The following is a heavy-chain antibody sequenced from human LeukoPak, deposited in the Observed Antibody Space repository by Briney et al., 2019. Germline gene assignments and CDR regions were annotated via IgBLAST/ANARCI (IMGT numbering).Heavy chain of an antibody. Sequence: GASVKVSCKASGYTFTGYYMHWVRQAPGQGLEWMGWINPNSGGTNYAQKSQGRVTMTRDTSITTAYMELGRLSSDDTAVYYCARHPGKVTNDWYFDLWGRGTLVTVSS. CDR2: INPNSGGT. CDR1: GYTFTGYY. J-gene: IGHJ2*01. CDR3: ARHPGKVTNDWYFDL. D-gene: IGHD4-23*01. V-gene: IGHV1-2*02.